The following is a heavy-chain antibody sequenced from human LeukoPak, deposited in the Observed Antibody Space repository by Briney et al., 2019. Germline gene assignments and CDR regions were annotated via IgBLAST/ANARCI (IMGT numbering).Heavy chain of an antibody. J-gene: IGHJ4*02. CDR2: ISGGGGST. D-gene: IGHD3-9*01. CDR1: GFTFSSYA. CDR3: AKFYDIATGYSDY. Sequence: GGSLRLSCAASGFTFSSYAMSWVRQSPGKGLEWVSVISGGGGSTYYADSVKGRFTISRDNSKNTLYLQMNSLRAYDTAVYYCAKFYDIATGYSDYWGRGAMVTVSS. V-gene: IGHV3-23*01.